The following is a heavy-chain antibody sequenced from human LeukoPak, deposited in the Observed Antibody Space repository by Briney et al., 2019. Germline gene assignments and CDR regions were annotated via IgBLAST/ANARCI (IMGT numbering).Heavy chain of an antibody. CDR3: ARHRFGGFYYFDY. Sequence: SETLSLTCAVYGGSFSSYFWGWIRQPPGKGLEWIGSIYYSGSTYYNPSLKSRVTISVDTSKNQFSLKLTSVTASDTAEYYCARHRFGGFYYFDYWGQGTLVTVSS. V-gene: IGHV4-39*01. CDR2: IYYSGST. J-gene: IGHJ4*02. D-gene: IGHD3-10*01. CDR1: GGSFSSYF.